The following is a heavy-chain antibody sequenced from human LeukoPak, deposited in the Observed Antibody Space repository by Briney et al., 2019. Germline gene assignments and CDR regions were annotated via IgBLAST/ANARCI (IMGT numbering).Heavy chain of an antibody. CDR3: ARGVEMVASGFDY. CDR2: INPSGGST. V-gene: IGHV1-46*01. CDR1: GYTFTSYY. D-gene: IGHD5-24*01. Sequence: ASVKVSCKASGYTFTSYYIHWVRQAPGQGVEWMGIINPSGGSTSYAQKFQGRVTMTRDTSTSTVYMELSSLRSEDTAVYCGARGVEMVASGFDYWGQGTLVTVSS. J-gene: IGHJ4*02.